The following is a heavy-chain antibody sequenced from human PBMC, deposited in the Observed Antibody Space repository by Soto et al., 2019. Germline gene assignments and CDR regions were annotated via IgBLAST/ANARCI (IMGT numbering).Heavy chain of an antibody. Sequence: PGGSLRLSCAASGFTFSSYAMSWVRQAPGKGLEWVSGVSGSGGSTYCVDSVKGRFTISRDNSKNTLYLQMNSLRAEDTAVYYCAKGLTTVTTRGWFDPWGQGTLVTVSS. CDR1: GFTFSSYA. D-gene: IGHD4-17*01. CDR2: VSGSGGST. J-gene: IGHJ5*02. V-gene: IGHV3-23*01. CDR3: AKGLTTVTTRGWFDP.